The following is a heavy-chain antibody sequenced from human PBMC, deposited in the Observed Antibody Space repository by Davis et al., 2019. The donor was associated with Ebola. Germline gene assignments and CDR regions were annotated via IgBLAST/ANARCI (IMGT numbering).Heavy chain of an antibody. CDR1: GGTFSSYA. V-gene: IGHV1-69*06. Sequence: SVKVSCKVSGGTFSSYAISWVRQAPGQGLEWMGGIIPIVDTANYAQKFQGRVTITADKSTSTAYMELSSLRSEDTAVYYCARAMTTVTNDAFDIWGQGTMVTVSS. D-gene: IGHD4-17*01. CDR3: ARAMTTVTNDAFDI. J-gene: IGHJ3*02. CDR2: IIPIVDTA.